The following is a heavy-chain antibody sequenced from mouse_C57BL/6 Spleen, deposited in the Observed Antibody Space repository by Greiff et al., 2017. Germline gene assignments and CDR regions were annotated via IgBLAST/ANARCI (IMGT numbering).Heavy chain of an antibody. V-gene: IGHV1-15*01. CDR1: GYTFTDYE. D-gene: IGHD2-3*01. J-gene: IGHJ2*01. Sequence: VQLQQSGAELVRPGASVTLSCKASGYTFTDYEMHWVKQTPVHGLEWIGAIDPETGGTAYNQKFKGKAILTADKSSSTAYMELRSLTSEDSAVYYCTRWLLYYFDYWGQGTTLTVSS. CDR2: IDPETGGT. CDR3: TRWLLYYFDY.